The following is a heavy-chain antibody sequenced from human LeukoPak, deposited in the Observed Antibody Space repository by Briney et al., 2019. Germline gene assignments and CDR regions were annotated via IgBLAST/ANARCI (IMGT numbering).Heavy chain of an antibody. V-gene: IGHV4-39*01. D-gene: IGHD6-6*01. J-gene: IGHJ3*02. CDR3: IIWRAARPHAFDI. CDR2: IYYSGST. Sequence: SSEILSLTCTVSGGSISSSSYYWGWVRQPPGKGLEWIGGIYYSGSTYYNPSLKSRVTISVDTSKNQFSLKLSSVTAADTAVYYCIIWRAARPHAFDIWGQGTMVTVSS. CDR1: GGSISSSSYY.